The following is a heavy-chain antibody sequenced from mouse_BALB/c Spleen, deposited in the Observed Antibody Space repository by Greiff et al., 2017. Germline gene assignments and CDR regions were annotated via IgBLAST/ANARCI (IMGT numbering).Heavy chain of an antibody. CDR2: ISYSGST. CDR1: GYSITSDYA. D-gene: IGHD2-4*01. Sequence: EVKLQESGPGLVKPSQSLSLTCTVTGYSITSDYAWNWIRQFPGNKLEWMGYISYSGSTSYNPSLKSRISITRDTSKNQFFLQLNSVTTEDTATYYCARSGITTGRFAYWGQGTLVTVSA. J-gene: IGHJ3*01. V-gene: IGHV3-2*02. CDR3: ARSGITTGRFAY.